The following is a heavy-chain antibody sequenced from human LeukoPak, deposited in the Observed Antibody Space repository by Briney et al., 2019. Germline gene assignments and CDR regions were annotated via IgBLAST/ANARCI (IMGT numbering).Heavy chain of an antibody. V-gene: IGHV3-7*04. Sequence: GGPLSLSCAASGFSFSSFWMTWVRQTPGRGLEWVANIKQDGSEIYYVDSLKGRFIISRDNAKSSLYLQMNSLRAEDTAVYYCARSLGYCSGGSCYPFDCWGQGTLVTVSS. CDR3: ARSLGYCSGGSCYPFDC. CDR1: GFSFSSFW. CDR2: IKQDGSEI. D-gene: IGHD2-15*01. J-gene: IGHJ4*02.